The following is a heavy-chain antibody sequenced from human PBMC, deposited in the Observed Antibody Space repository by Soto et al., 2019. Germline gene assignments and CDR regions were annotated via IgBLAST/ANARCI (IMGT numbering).Heavy chain of an antibody. CDR2: INPNSGGT. CDR3: ARDSTAFCTTSSCYPTYYHSYYMDV. CDR1: GYTFTGYY. V-gene: IGHV1-2*04. D-gene: IGHD2-2*01. J-gene: IGHJ6*03. Sequence: GASVKVSCKASGYTFTGYYMHWVRQAPGQGLEWMGWINPNSGGTNYAQKFQGWVTMTTDTSTSTGYMELRRLRSDDTAVYYCARDSTAFCTTSSCYPTYYHSYYMDVWGKGTTVTVSS.